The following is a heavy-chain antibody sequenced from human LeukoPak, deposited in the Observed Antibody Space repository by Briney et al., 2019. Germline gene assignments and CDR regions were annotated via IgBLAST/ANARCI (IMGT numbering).Heavy chain of an antibody. CDR3: ATSPGSGWYDY. CDR1: GYNFATYW. D-gene: IGHD6-19*01. V-gene: IGHV5-51*01. CDR2: IYPGDSDT. J-gene: IGHJ4*02. Sequence: GESLKISRKGSGYNFATYWIGWVRQMPGKGLEWMGIIYPGDSDTRYSPSFQGQVTISADKSISTAYLQWSSLKASDTAMYYCATSPGSGWYDYWGQGTLVTVSS.